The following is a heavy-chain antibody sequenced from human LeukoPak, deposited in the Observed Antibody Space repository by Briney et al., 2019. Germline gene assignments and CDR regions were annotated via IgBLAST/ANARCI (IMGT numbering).Heavy chain of an antibody. D-gene: IGHD5-18*01. CDR2: ISGSRGST. CDR3: ARESGYSYGYYYYYYYMDV. J-gene: IGHJ6*03. V-gene: IGHV3-23*01. CDR1: GFTFSSYG. Sequence: PGGSLRLSCAASGFTFSSYGMSWVRQAPGKGLEWVSAISGSRGSTYYADSVKGRFTISRDNSKNTLYLQMNSLRAEDTAAYYCARESGYSYGYYYYYYYMDVWGKGTTVTISS.